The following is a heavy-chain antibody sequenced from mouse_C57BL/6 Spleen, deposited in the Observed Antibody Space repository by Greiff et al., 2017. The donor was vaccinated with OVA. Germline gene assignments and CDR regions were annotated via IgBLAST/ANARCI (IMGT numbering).Heavy chain of an antibody. Sequence: EVKLVESGGDLVKPGGSLKLSCAASGFTFSSYGMSWVRQTPDKRLEWVATISSGGSYTYYPDSVKGRFTISRDNAKNTLYLLMSSLKSEDTAMYYCARGGYGSSYVDPYYFDYWGQGTTLTVSS. CDR1: GFTFSSYG. D-gene: IGHD1-1*01. CDR2: ISSGGSYT. CDR3: ARGGYGSSYVDPYYFDY. J-gene: IGHJ2*01. V-gene: IGHV5-6*01.